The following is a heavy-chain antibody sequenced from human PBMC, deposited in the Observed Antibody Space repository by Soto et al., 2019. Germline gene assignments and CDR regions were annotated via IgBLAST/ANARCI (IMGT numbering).Heavy chain of an antibody. V-gene: IGHV1-46*01. CDR3: AREQNCSGGTCYSEYFHS. CDR2: VNPSGGST. CDR1: GYLFTAYS. J-gene: IGHJ1*01. D-gene: IGHD2-15*01. Sequence: ASVKVSCKASGYLFTAYSMHWVRLAPGQGLEWMGVVNPSGGSTKYAQNFQGRVTMTRDTSTTTIYMELSSLRSDDTAIYYCAREQNCSGGTCYSEYFHSWGQGTLVTVSS.